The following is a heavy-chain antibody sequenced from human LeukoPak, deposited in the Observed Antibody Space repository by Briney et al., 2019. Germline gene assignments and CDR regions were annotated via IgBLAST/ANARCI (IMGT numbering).Heavy chain of an antibody. CDR3: ARALTNWNYDGVDY. J-gene: IGHJ4*02. D-gene: IGHD1-7*01. Sequence: ASVKVSCKASGYTFTGYYMHWVRQAPGQGLEWMGWINPNSGGTNYAQKFQGRVTMTRDTSISTAYMELSRLRSDDTAVYYRARALTNWNYDGVDYWGQGTLVTVSS. V-gene: IGHV1-2*02. CDR2: INPNSGGT. CDR1: GYTFTGYY.